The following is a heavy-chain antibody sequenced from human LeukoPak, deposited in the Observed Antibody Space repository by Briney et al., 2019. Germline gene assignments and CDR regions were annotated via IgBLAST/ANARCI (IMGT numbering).Heavy chain of an antibody. CDR1: GFTFSSYS. D-gene: IGHD3-10*01. CDR2: ISSSSSYI. Sequence: GGSLRLSCAASGFTFSSYSMNWVRQAPGKGLEWVSSISSSSSYIYYADSVKGRFTISRDNAKNSLYLQMNSLRAEDTAVYYCARGDLLLAAFDIWDQGTMVTVSS. V-gene: IGHV3-21*01. J-gene: IGHJ3*02. CDR3: ARGDLLLAAFDI.